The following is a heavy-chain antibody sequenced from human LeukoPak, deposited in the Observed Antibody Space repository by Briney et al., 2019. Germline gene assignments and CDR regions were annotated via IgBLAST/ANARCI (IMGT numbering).Heavy chain of an antibody. CDR2: ISGSGGST. Sequence: GGSLRLSCAASGFTFSSYAMSWVRQAPGKGLEWVSAISGSGGSTYHADSVKGRFTISRDNSKNTLYLQMNSLRAEDTAVYYCAKATGYGIVATIFDYWGQGTLVNVSS. J-gene: IGHJ4*02. D-gene: IGHD5-12*01. CDR3: AKATGYGIVATIFDY. CDR1: GFTFSSYA. V-gene: IGHV3-23*01.